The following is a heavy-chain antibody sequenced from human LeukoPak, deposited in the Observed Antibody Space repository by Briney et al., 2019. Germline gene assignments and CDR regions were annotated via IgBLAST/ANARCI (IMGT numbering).Heavy chain of an antibody. D-gene: IGHD2-2*01. CDR2: IRSKAYGGTT. CDR3: TRVRGSGTSCYDY. J-gene: IGHJ4*02. V-gene: IGHV3-49*04. Sequence: GGSLRLSCTASGFTFGDYAMGWVRQAPGKGLEWVGFIRSKAYGGTTEYAASVKGRFTISRDDSKSIAYLQMNSLKTEDTAVYYCTRVRGSGTSCYDYWGQGTLVTVSS. CDR1: GFTFGDYA.